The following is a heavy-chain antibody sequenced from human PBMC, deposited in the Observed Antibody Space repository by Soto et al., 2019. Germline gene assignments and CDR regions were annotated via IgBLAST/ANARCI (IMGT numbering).Heavy chain of an antibody. CDR1: GFTFSSYG. J-gene: IGHJ4*02. CDR3: AKDSGYTYGSIDY. D-gene: IGHD5-18*01. Sequence: QVQLVESGGGVVQPGRSLRLSCAASGFTFSSYGMHWVRQAPGRGLEWVADTPYDGSNKNYADSVKGRFTISRDNSKSALYLQMNSLRGEDTAVYYCAKDSGYTYGSIDYWGQGTLVTVSS. V-gene: IGHV3-30*18. CDR2: TPYDGSNK.